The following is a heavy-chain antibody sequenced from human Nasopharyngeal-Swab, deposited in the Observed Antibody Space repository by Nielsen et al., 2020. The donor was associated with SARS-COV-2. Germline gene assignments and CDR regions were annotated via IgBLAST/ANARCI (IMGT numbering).Heavy chain of an antibody. CDR1: GFTFDDYA. CDR2: ISWNSGSI. V-gene: IGHV3-9*01. Sequence: GGSLRLSCAASGFTFDDYAMHWVRQAPGKGLEWVSGISWNSGSIGYADSVKGRFTISRDNAKNSLYLQMNSLRAEDTAIYYCARDWQWMVYDYWGQGTLVTVSS. CDR3: ARDWQWMVYDY. J-gene: IGHJ4*02. D-gene: IGHD6-19*01.